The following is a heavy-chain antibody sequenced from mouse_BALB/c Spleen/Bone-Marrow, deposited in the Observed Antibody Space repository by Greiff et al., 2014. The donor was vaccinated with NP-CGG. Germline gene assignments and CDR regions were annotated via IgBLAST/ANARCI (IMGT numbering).Heavy chain of an antibody. CDR2: IHPNSGNT. D-gene: IGHD2-1*01. J-gene: IGHJ1*01. V-gene: IGHV1S130*01. CDR1: GYTFTSSW. Sequence: VQLQQSGSVLVRPGASVKLSCKASGYTFTSSWMHWAKQRPGQGLEWIGEIHPNSGNTNYNEKFKGKATLTVDTSSSTAYVDLSSLTSEDSAVYYCAKEKIYGNYLWYLDVWGAGTTVTVSS. CDR3: AKEKIYGNYLWYLDV.